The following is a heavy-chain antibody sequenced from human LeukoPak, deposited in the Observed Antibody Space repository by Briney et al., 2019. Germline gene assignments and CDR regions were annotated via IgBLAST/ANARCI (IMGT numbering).Heavy chain of an antibody. D-gene: IGHD1-26*01. Sequence: SETLSLTCTVSGGSINSSSYYWGWIRQPPGKGLEWIGSIYYSGSTYYNPSLKSRVTMSVDTSKNQFFLKLNSVTAADTAVYYCARGRPYSGGYHLDYWGQGTLVTVSA. J-gene: IGHJ4*02. CDR3: ARGRPYSGGYHLDY. V-gene: IGHV4-39*01. CDR2: IYYSGST. CDR1: GGSINSSSYY.